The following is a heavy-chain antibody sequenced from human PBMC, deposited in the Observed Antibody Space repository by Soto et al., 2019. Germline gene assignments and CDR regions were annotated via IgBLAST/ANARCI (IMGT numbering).Heavy chain of an antibody. D-gene: IGHD1-26*01. V-gene: IGHV4-31*03. CDR1: GDSISSGGYY. CDR3: ARLTWELADY. CDR2: IYHDGRT. J-gene: IGHJ4*02. Sequence: QVQLQESGPGLVKPSQTLSLTCTVSGDSISSGGYYWSWIRQPPGKGLEWIGYIYHDGRTYYNPSLRSRVTMSVDTSRNQFSLNLRSVTAADTAVYYCARLTWELADYWGQGTLVIVSS.